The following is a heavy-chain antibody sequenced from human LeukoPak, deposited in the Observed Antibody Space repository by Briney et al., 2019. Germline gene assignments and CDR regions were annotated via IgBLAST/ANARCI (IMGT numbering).Heavy chain of an antibody. CDR3: AKNQRYCSGGSCSPFDAFDI. V-gene: IGHV1-18*01. CDR2: ISASIGNT. J-gene: IGHJ3*02. Sequence: ASVKVSCKTSGYTFMNYGISWVRLAPGQGLEWMGWISASIGNTNYAQKVQGRLTMTTDTSTSTAYMELRSLRSDDTAVYYCAKNQRYCSGGSCSPFDAFDIWGQGTMVTVSS. CDR1: GYTFMNYG. D-gene: IGHD2-15*01.